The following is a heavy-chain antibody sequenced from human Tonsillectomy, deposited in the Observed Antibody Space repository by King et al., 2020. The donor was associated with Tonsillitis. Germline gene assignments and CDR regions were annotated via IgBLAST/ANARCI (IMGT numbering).Heavy chain of an antibody. D-gene: IGHD3-10*01. V-gene: IGHV3-7*03. CDR1: GFTSSNFW. CDR3: ARGIGELFEY. J-gene: IGHJ4*02. CDR2: IKQDGSEK. Sequence: VQLVESGGGLVQPGGSLRLSCEASGFTSSNFWMSWVRQAPGKGLEWVANIKQDGSEKYYVDSVKGRFTISRDNAKNSLYLQVNSLRAEDTAVYYCARGIGELFEYWGQGTLVTVSS.